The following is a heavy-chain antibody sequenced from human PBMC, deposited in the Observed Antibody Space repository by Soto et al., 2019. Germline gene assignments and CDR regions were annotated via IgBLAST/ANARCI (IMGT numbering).Heavy chain of an antibody. CDR2: ISYDGSNK. CDR1: GFTLSTYC. Sequence: GGSLRLSCAASGFTLSTYCMHWVRQAPGKGLEWVAVISYDGSNKYYADSVKGRFTISRDNSKNTLYLQMNSLRAEDTAVYYCAKEGSFDILTGLDYWGQGTLVTVSS. V-gene: IGHV3-30*18. D-gene: IGHD3-9*01. CDR3: AKEGSFDILTGLDY. J-gene: IGHJ4*02.